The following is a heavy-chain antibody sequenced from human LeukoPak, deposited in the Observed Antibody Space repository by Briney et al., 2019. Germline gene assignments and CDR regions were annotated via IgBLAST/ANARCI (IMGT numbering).Heavy chain of an antibody. D-gene: IGHD6-13*01. Sequence: PSETLSLTCTASGDSISSSSDYWGWIRPPPGKGLEWIGTIYNTETTYYNPSLKSRVTISVDTSKNQFSLKVSSVTAADTAVYYCARSSPGSSWTFWGQGTLVTVSS. V-gene: IGHV4-39*01. CDR3: ARSSPGSSWTF. J-gene: IGHJ4*02. CDR2: IYNTETT. CDR1: GDSISSSSDY.